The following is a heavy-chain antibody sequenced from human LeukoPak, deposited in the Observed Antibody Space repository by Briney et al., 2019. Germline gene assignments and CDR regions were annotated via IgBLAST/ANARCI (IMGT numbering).Heavy chain of an antibody. CDR2: IYYSGST. CDR3: ARLGSTMVRGALFDY. CDR1: GGSISSSSYY. J-gene: IGHJ4*02. V-gene: IGHV4-39*01. Sequence: SETLSLTCTVSGGSISSSSYYWGWIRQPPGKGLEWIGSIYYSGSTYYNPSLKSRVTISVDTSKNQFSLKLSSVTAADTAVYYCARLGSTMVRGALFDYWGQGTPVTVSS. D-gene: IGHD3-10*01.